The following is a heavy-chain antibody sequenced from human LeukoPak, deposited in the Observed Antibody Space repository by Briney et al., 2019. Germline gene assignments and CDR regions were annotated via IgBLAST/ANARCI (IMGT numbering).Heavy chain of an antibody. CDR1: GFTFSDYY. D-gene: IGHD3-3*01. V-gene: IGHV3-7*01. CDR2: IKQDGSEK. J-gene: IGHJ4*02. Sequence: GGSLRLSCAASGFTFSDYYMSWIRQAPGKGLEWVANIKQDGSEKYYVDSVKGRFTISRDNAKNSLYLQMNSLRAEDTAVYYCARDTYDFWSGYSEGNDYWGQGTLVTVSS. CDR3: ARDTYDFWSGYSEGNDY.